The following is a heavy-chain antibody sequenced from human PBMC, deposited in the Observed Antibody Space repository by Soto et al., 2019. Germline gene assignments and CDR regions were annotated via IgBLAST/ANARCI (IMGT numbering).Heavy chain of an antibody. J-gene: IGHJ4*02. Sequence: PSETLSLTCTVSGGSISSYYWSWIRQPPGKGLEWIGYNYYSGSTNYNPSLKSRVTISVDTSKNQFSLKLSSVTAADTAVYYCARVGYSYGLDYWGQGTLVTVSS. CDR2: NYYSGST. CDR1: GGSISSYY. D-gene: IGHD5-18*01. CDR3: ARVGYSYGLDY. V-gene: IGHV4-59*01.